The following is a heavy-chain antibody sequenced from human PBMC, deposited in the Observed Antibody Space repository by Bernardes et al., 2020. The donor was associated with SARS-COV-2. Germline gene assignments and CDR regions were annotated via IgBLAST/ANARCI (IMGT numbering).Heavy chain of an antibody. CDR3: ARLEGAMGDRYYYYYGMDV. CDR2: VHYSGST. D-gene: IGHD1-26*01. J-gene: IGHJ6*02. Sequence: SETLSLTCTVSGGSISGHNDYWGWIRQPPGKGLEWIGYVHYSGSTNYNQSLKSRVTISVDTSKSQFSLKLSSVTAADTAVYYCARLEGAMGDRYYYYYGMDVWGQGTTATVSS. CDR1: GGSISGHNDY. V-gene: IGHV4-39*01.